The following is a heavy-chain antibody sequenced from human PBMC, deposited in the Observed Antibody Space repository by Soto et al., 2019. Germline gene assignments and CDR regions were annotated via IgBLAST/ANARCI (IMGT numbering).Heavy chain of an antibody. CDR1: GFTFSGSA. CDR2: IRSKANSYAT. Sequence: PGGSLRLSCAASGFTFSGSAMHWVRQASGKGLEWVGRIRSKANSYATAYAASVKGRFTISRDDSKNTAYLQMNSLKTEGTAVYYCTSQGPYCGGDCYSGGNWFDPWGQGTLVTVSS. V-gene: IGHV3-73*01. J-gene: IGHJ5*02. CDR3: TSQGPYCGGDCYSGGNWFDP. D-gene: IGHD2-21*02.